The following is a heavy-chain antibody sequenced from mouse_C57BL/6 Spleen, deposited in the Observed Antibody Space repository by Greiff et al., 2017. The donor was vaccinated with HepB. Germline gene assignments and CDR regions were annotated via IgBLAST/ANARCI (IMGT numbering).Heavy chain of an antibody. D-gene: IGHD2-5*01. Sequence: EVKLIESGPELVKPGASVKISCKASGYSFTDYNMNWVKQSNGKSLEWIGVINPNYGTTSYNQKFKGKATLTVDQSSSTAYMQLNSLTSEDSAVYYCARHYSKLYYFDYWGQGTTLTVSS. CDR1: GYSFTDYN. V-gene: IGHV1-39*01. J-gene: IGHJ2*01. CDR3: ARHYSKLYYFDY. CDR2: INPNYGTT.